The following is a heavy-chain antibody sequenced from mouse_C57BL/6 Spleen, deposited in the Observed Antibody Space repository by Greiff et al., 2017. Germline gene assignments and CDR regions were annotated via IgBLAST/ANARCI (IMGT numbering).Heavy chain of an antibody. Sequence: QVQLKESGPELVKPGASVKISCKASGYSFTSYYIHWVKQRPGQGLEWIGWIYPGSGNTKYNEKFKGKATLTADTSSSTAYMQLSSLTSEDSAVYYCARGFPPYAMDYWGQGTSVTVSS. CDR3: ARGFPPYAMDY. CDR2: IYPGSGNT. CDR1: GYSFTSYY. V-gene: IGHV1-66*01. J-gene: IGHJ4*01.